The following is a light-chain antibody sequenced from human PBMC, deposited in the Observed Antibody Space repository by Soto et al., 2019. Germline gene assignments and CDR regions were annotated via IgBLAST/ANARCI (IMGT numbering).Light chain of an antibody. CDR1: SSNIGSNY. Sequence: QSVLTQPPSASGTPGQRVTISCSGSSSNIGSNYVYWYQQLPGTAPKLLIYRNNQRPSGVPDRFSGSKSGTSASLAIGGLRSEDEADYYCAAWDDSLSGPVFGGGTQLTVL. V-gene: IGLV1-47*01. CDR2: RNN. J-gene: IGLJ7*01. CDR3: AAWDDSLSGPV.